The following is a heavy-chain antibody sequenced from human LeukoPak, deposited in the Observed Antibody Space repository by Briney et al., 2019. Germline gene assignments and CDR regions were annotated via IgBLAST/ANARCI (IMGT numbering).Heavy chain of an antibody. V-gene: IGHV1-46*01. J-gene: IGHJ3*02. CDR1: GYTFTSYD. CDR2: INPSGGST. D-gene: IGHD3-22*01. CDR3: ARDLRVSSSDYYDSSGLDAFDI. Sequence: ASVKVSCKASGYTFTSYDINWVRQATGQGLEWMGIINPSGGSTSYAQKFQGRVTMTRDTSTSTVYMELSSLRSEDTAVYYCARDLRVSSSDYYDSSGLDAFDIWGQGTMVTVSS.